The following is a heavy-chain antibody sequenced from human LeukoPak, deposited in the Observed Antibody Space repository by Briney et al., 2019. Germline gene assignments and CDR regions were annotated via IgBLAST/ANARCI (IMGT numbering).Heavy chain of an antibody. Sequence: SETLSLTCTVSGGSINNGGYYWSWIRQHPGKGLEWIGYIYYSGSSYYNPSLRSRVTISVDTSKNQFSLKLSSVTAADTAVYYCARVFPQYTLYYYYYMDVWGKGTTVTVSS. V-gene: IGHV4-31*03. D-gene: IGHD2-2*02. CDR1: GGSINNGGYY. CDR3: ARVFPQYTLYYYYYMDV. J-gene: IGHJ6*03. CDR2: IYYSGSS.